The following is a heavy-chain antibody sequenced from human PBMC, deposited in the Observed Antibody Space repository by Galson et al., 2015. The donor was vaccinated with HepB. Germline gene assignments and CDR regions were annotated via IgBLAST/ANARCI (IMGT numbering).Heavy chain of an antibody. CDR1: GYSFTTYW. CDR3: ARYRTSFLRGTFFYYGMDV. J-gene: IGHJ6*02. V-gene: IGHV5-51*01. Sequence: QSGAEVKKPGESLKISCKGSGYSFTTYWIGWVRQMPGKGLEWMGIICPGDSDTRYNPSFQGQVTISADKSISTAYLQWISLKASDTAMYYCARYRTSFLRGTFFYYGMDVWGQGTTVTVSS. CDR2: ICPGDSDT. D-gene: IGHD3-10*01.